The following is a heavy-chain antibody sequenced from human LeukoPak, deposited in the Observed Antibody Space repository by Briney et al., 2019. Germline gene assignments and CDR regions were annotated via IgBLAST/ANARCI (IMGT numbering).Heavy chain of an antibody. D-gene: IGHD6-19*01. CDR1: GGSISSYY. CDR3: ARVWYSSGWYLGYYFDY. J-gene: IGHJ4*02. V-gene: IGHV4-59*01. CDR2: IYYSGST. Sequence: SETLSLTCTVSGGSISSYYWSWIRQPPGKGLEWIGYIYYSGSTNYNPSLKSRVTISVDTSKNQFSLKLSSVTAADTAVYYCARVWYSSGWYLGYYFDYWGQGTLVTVSS.